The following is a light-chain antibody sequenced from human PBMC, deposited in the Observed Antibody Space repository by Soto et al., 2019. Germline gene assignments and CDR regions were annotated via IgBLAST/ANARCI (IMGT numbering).Light chain of an antibody. CDR2: DVS. CDR3: SSYTSSSTLEA. V-gene: IGLV2-14*01. J-gene: IGLJ2*01. Sequence: QSALTQPASVSGSPGQSITISCTGTSSDVGGYNYVSWYQQHPGKAPKLMIYDVSNRPSGVSNRFSGSKTGNTASLTISGLHAEDEAYYYCSSYTSSSTLEAFGGGTKVTVL. CDR1: SSDVGGYNY.